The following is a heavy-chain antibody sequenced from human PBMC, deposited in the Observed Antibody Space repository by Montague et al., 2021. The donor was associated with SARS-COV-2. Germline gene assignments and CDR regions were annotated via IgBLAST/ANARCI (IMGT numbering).Heavy chain of an antibody. V-gene: IGHV3-48*03. CDR3: ARDAEILEYSSLGSFDY. J-gene: IGHJ4*02. CDR1: GFTFSSYE. CDR2: ISSSGSTI. D-gene: IGHD6-6*01. Sequence: SRRLSCAAFGFTFSSYEMNWVRQAPGKGLEWVSYISSSGSTIYYADSVKGRFTISRDNAKNSLYLQMNSLRAEDTAVYYCARDAEILEYSSLGSFDYWGQGTLVTVSS.